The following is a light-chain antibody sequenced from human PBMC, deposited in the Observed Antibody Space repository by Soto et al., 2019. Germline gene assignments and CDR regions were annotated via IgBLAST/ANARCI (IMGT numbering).Light chain of an antibody. CDR2: DVS. J-gene: IGLJ1*01. CDR3: SSYTSSSTLLDV. CDR1: SSEVGGYNY. V-gene: IGLV2-14*01. Sequence: QSALAQPASVSGSPGQSITISCTGTSSEVGGYNYVSWYQQHPGKAPKLMIYDVSNRPSGVSNRFSGSKSGNTASLTISGLQAEDEADYYCSSYTSSSTLLDVFGTGTKVTVL.